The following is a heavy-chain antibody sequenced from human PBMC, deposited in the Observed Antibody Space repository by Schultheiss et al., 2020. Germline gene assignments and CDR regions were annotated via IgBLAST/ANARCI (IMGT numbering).Heavy chain of an antibody. D-gene: IGHD3-10*01. Sequence: GESLKISCAASGFTFSSYGMHWVRQAPGKGLEWVSAISGSGGSTYYADSVKGRFTISRDNSKNTLYLQMNSLRAEDTAVYYCTRANGSGSYYSSYYYYGMDVWGQGTTVTVSS. CDR2: ISGSGGST. CDR3: TRANGSGSYYSSYYYYGMDV. V-gene: IGHV3-23*01. J-gene: IGHJ6*02. CDR1: GFTFSSYG.